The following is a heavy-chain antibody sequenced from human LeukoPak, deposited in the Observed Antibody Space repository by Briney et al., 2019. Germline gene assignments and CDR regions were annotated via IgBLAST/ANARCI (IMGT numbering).Heavy chain of an antibody. CDR3: ARVGLDWGSIDY. J-gene: IGHJ4*02. CDR1: GGSISSYY. Sequence: PSETLSLTCTVSGGSISSYYWSWIRQPPGKGLEWIGEINHRGSTTYNPSLKSRVTISLDTSKNQFSLELSSVTAADTAVYYCARVGLDWGSIDYWGQGTLVTVSS. CDR2: INHRGST. V-gene: IGHV4-34*01. D-gene: IGHD3/OR15-3a*01.